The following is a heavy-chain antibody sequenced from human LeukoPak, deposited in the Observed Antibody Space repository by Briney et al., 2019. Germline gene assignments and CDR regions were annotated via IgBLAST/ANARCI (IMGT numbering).Heavy chain of an antibody. D-gene: IGHD3-9*01. V-gene: IGHV3-9*01. CDR2: ISWNSGSI. Sequence: GGSLRLSSAASGFTFSSYAMSWVRQAPGKGLEWVSDISWNSGSIGYADSVKGRFTISRDNAKNSLYLQMNSLRAEDTALYYCAKGMEYDILTGSRFGDAFDIWGQGTMVTVSS. J-gene: IGHJ3*02. CDR3: AKGMEYDILTGSRFGDAFDI. CDR1: GFTFSSYA.